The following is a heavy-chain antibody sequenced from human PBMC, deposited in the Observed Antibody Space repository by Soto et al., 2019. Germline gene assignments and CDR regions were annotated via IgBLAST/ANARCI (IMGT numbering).Heavy chain of an antibody. CDR2: ISATSDTI. V-gene: IGHV3-48*01. J-gene: IGHJ4*02. D-gene: IGHD3-10*01. Sequence: PGGSLRLSCAASGFTFSSYTMRWVRQAPGKGLEWVSSISATSDTIYYADSVKGRFTTSRDNSKNSLYLQMSSLRAEDTAVYYCGRYNSGTFYADYWGQGTLVTVSS. CDR1: GFTFSSYT. CDR3: GRYNSGTFYADY.